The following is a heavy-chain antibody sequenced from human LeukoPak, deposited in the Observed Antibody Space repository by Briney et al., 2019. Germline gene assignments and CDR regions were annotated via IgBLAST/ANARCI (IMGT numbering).Heavy chain of an antibody. J-gene: IGHJ3*02. CDR3: ASLFGGVRDAFDI. CDR1: GFTFSSYA. V-gene: IGHV3-30*04. CDR2: ISYDGSNK. Sequence: GGSLRLSCAASGFTFSSYAMHWVRQAPGKGLEWVAVISYDGSNKYYADSVKGRFTISRDNSKNTLYLQMKSLRAEDTAVYYCASLFGGVRDAFDIWGQGTRVTVSS. D-gene: IGHD3-10*02.